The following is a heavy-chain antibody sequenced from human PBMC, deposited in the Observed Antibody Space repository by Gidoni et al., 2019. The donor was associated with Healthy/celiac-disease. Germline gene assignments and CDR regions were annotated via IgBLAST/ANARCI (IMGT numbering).Heavy chain of an antibody. CDR3: AHAYYDFFVAIPYFDY. V-gene: IGHV2-5*01. CDR1: GFSLSTSGVG. D-gene: IGHD3-3*01. Sequence: QITLKESGPTLVKPTQTLTLTCTFSGFSLSTSGVGVGWIRQPPGKALEWLALIYWNDDKRYSPSLKSRLTITKDTSKNQVVLTMTNMDPVDTATYYCAHAYYDFFVAIPYFDYWGQGTLVTVSS. CDR2: IYWNDDK. J-gene: IGHJ4*02.